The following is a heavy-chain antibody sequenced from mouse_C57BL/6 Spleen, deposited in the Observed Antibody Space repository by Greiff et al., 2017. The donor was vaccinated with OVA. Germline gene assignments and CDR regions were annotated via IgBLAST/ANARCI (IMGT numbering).Heavy chain of an antibody. CDR2: IDPSDSYT. D-gene: IGHD1-1*01. V-gene: IGHV1-59*01. CDR3: ARGGYYGSSSYYFDY. Sequence: QVQLQQPGAELVRPGTSVKLSCKASGYTFTSYWMHWVKQRPGQGLEWIGVIDPSDSYTNSNQKFKGKATLTVDTSSSTAYMQLSGLTSEDSAVYYCARGGYYGSSSYYFDYWGQGTTLTVSS. J-gene: IGHJ2*01. CDR1: GYTFTSYW.